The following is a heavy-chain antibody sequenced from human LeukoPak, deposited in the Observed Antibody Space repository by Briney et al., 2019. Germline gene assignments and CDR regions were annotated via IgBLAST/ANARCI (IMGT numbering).Heavy chain of an antibody. Sequence: GGSLRLSCAASGFTVSSNYMSWVRQAPGKGLEWVSVIYSGGSTYYADSVKGRFTISRDNAKNTLYLQMNSLRVEDTAVYYCARDPGDIVVVVAAFYFDYWGQGTLVTVSS. CDR1: GFTVSSNY. V-gene: IGHV3-53*01. CDR3: ARDPGDIVVVVAAFYFDY. D-gene: IGHD2-15*01. CDR2: IYSGGST. J-gene: IGHJ4*02.